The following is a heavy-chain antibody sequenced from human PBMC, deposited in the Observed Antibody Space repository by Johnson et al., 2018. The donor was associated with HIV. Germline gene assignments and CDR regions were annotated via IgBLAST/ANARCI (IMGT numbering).Heavy chain of an antibody. CDR1: GFTVSSNY. D-gene: IGHD2-21*01. Sequence: QMQLVESGGGLIQPGGSLRLSCAASGFTVSSNYMSWVRQAPGKGLEWVAVISYDGSNKYYADSVKGRFTISRDNSKNTLYLQMNSLRAEDTAVYYCARGYGVVIDRLDAIYRGGQGTMVTVSS. CDR2: ISYDGSNK. J-gene: IGHJ3*02. V-gene: IGHV3-30*03. CDR3: ARGYGVVIDRLDAIYR.